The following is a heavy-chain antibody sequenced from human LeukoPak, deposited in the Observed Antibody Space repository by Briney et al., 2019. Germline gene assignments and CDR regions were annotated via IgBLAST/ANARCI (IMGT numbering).Heavy chain of an antibody. Sequence: GRSLRLSCAASGFTFDDYAMHWVRQAPGKGLEWVSGISWNSGSIGYADSVKGRFTISRDNAKNSLYLQMNSLRAEDTALYYCAKDSLGGFDYWGQGTLVTVSS. CDR1: GFTFDDYA. J-gene: IGHJ4*02. CDR3: AKDSLGGFDY. CDR2: ISWNSGSI. V-gene: IGHV3-9*01.